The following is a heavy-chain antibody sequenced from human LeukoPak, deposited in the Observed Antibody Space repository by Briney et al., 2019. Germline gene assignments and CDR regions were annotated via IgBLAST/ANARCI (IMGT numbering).Heavy chain of an antibody. Sequence: GGSLRLSCAASGFTFSSCALTWVRQAPGKGLEWVSTISGTGVTTFYADSVRGRFTISRDNSKNTLYLQMSSLRAEDTAVYYCATHYDTSGSYYFAFWGQGTLVTVSS. J-gene: IGHJ4*02. CDR2: ISGTGVTT. CDR3: ATHYDTSGSYYFAF. D-gene: IGHD3-22*01. V-gene: IGHV3-23*01. CDR1: GFTFSSCA.